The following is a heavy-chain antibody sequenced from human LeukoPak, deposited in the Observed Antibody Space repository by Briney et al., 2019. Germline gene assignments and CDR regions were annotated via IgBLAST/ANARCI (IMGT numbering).Heavy chain of an antibody. CDR1: GFTFDDYG. D-gene: IGHD5-18*01. Sequence: GGSLRISCAASGFTFDDYGMSWVRQAPGKGLEWVSGINWNGGSTGYADSVKGRFTISRDNAKNSLYLQMNSLRAEDTALYHCARGYKSHAFDIWGQETMVTVSS. V-gene: IGHV3-20*01. J-gene: IGHJ3*02. CDR3: ARGYKSHAFDI. CDR2: INWNGGST.